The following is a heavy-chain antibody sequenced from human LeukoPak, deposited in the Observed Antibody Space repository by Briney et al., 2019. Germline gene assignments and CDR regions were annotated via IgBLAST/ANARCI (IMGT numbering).Heavy chain of an antibody. D-gene: IGHD6-19*01. CDR2: ISSSSSYI. V-gene: IGHV3-21*01. CDR3: ARVEMAVAGTVYFDY. J-gene: IGHJ4*02. Sequence: GGSLRLSCAASGFTFSSYSMNWVRRAPGKGLEWVSSISSSSSYIYYADSVKGRFTISRDNAKNSLYLQMNSLRAEDTAVYYCARVEMAVAGTVYFDYWGQGTLVTVSS. CDR1: GFTFSSYS.